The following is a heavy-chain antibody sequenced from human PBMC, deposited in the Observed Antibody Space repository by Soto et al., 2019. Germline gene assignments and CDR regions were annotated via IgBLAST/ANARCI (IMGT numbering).Heavy chain of an antibody. CDR1: GGSISSGGYY. CDR3: AREVGAGYCSGGSCFFDY. J-gene: IGHJ4*02. D-gene: IGHD2-15*01. V-gene: IGHV4-31*03. Sequence: QVQLQESGPGLVKPSQTLSLTCTVSGGSISSGGYYWSWIRQHPGKGPEWIGYIYYSGSTYYKPSLKSRVTISVDTSKNQFSLKLSSVTAADTAVYYCAREVGAGYCSGGSCFFDYWGQGTLVTVSS. CDR2: IYYSGST.